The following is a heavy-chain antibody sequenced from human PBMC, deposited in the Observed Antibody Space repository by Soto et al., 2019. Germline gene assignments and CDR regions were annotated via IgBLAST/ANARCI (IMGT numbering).Heavy chain of an antibody. D-gene: IGHD2-2*01. CDR3: AKGAQGDIVVVPAAIGYYYYYMDV. V-gene: IGHV3-11*01. J-gene: IGHJ6*03. Sequence: PRLSCAASGFTFSDYYMSWIRQAPGKGLEWVSYISSSGSTIYYADSVKGRFTISRDNAKNSLYLQMNSLRAEDTAVYYCAKGAQGDIVVVPAAIGYYYYYMDVWGKGTTVTVSS. CDR2: ISSSGSTI. CDR1: GFTFSDYY.